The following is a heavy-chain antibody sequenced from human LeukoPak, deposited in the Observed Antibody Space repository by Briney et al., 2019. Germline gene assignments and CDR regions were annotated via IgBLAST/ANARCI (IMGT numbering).Heavy chain of an antibody. J-gene: IGHJ4*02. Sequence: PGGSLRLSCAASGFTFSSYGMHWVRQAPGEGLEWVAVISYDGSNKYYADSVKGRFTISRDNSKNTLYLQMNSLRAEDTAVYYCAKALPDYWGQGTLVTVSS. CDR3: AKALPDY. CDR2: ISYDGSNK. CDR1: GFTFSSYG. V-gene: IGHV3-30*18.